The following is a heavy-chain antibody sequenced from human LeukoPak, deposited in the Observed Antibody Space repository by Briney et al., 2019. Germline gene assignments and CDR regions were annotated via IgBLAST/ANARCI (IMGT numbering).Heavy chain of an antibody. D-gene: IGHD1-14*01. CDR2: ISSSGSTI. CDR3: ARYERDHVFDY. CDR1: GFTFSDYY. V-gene: IGHV3-11*01. Sequence: GGSLRLSCAASGFTFSDYYMSWIRQAPGKGLEWVSYISSSGSTIYYADSAKGRFTISRDNAKNSLYLQMNSLRAEDTAVYYCARYERDHVFDYWGQGTLVTVSS. J-gene: IGHJ4*02.